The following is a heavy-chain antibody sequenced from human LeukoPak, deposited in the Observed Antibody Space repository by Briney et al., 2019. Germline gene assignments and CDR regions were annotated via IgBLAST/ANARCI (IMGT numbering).Heavy chain of an antibody. D-gene: IGHD2-21*02. V-gene: IGHV3-53*01. Sequence: GGSLRLSCAASGFIVSSNYMSWVRQAPGKGLEWVSVIYRGGNTSYADSVKGRFSISRDNPKNTLYLQMNSLRVEDTAVYYCAVVTTGVEFDPWGQGTLVTVSS. CDR2: IYRGGNT. CDR3: AVVTTGVEFDP. CDR1: GFIVSSNY. J-gene: IGHJ5*02.